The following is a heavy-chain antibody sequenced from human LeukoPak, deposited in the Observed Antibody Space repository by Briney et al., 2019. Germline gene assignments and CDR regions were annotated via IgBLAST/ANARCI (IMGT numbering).Heavy chain of an antibody. V-gene: IGHV4-59*01. J-gene: IGHJ5*02. CDR1: SGSISGYY. D-gene: IGHD3-10*01. Sequence: SSETLSLTCTVSSGSISGYYWSWIRQPPGKGLEWIGYIYYSGSTNYNPSVQSRVTMSVDTSKNQFSLKLRSVTAADTAVYYCARLGVGNWFDPWGQGNLVTVSS. CDR3: ARLGVGNWFDP. CDR2: IYYSGST.